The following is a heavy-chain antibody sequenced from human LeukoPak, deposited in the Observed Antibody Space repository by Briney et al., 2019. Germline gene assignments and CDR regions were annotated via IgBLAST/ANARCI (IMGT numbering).Heavy chain of an antibody. CDR3: ARGRYVTTRGGAAAGFLDY. D-gene: IGHD6-13*01. J-gene: IGHJ4*02. Sequence: SETLSLTCAVSGGSFSGHYWNWLRQPPGKGLEWIGEINHGGSTNYNPSLKSRVTISVDTSQNQFSLRLSSVTAADTAVYYCARGRYVTTRGGAAAGFLDYWGQGTLVTVST. V-gene: IGHV4-34*01. CDR2: INHGGST. CDR1: GGSFSGHY.